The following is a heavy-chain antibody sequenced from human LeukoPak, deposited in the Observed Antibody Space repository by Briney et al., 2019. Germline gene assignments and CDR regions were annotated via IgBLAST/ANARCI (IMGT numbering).Heavy chain of an antibody. CDR3: ARELTGDDAFDI. CDR1: GGSISSGSYY. J-gene: IGHJ3*02. Sequence: PSETLSLTXTVSGGSISSGSYYWSWIRQPAGKGLEWIGRIYTSGTTNYNPSLKSRVTISVDTSKNQFSLKLSSVTAADTAVYYCARELTGDDAFDIWGQGTMVTVSS. V-gene: IGHV4-61*02. D-gene: IGHD1-20*01. CDR2: IYTSGTT.